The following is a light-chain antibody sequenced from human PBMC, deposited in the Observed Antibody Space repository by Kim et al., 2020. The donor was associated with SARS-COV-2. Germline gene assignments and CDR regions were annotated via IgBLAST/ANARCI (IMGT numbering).Light chain of an antibody. V-gene: IGKV1-39*01. CDR3: QQSYRIPYA. J-gene: IGKJ2*01. Sequence: SAAVEDKVTVTCRTSQNISNYLNWYHQKPGEAPKLLIYAAVTLQGGVSSRFSASGSGTDFTLMITSLQPEDLATYYCQQSYRIPYAFAQGTKLEI. CDR1: QNISNY. CDR2: AAV.